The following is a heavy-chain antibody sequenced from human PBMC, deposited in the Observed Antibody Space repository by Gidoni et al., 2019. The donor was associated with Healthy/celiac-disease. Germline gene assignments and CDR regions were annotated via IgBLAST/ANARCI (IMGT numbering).Heavy chain of an antibody. J-gene: IGHJ4*02. D-gene: IGHD2-2*01. CDR1: GFPFSSYG. V-gene: IGHV3-33*01. CDR3: AGGYCSSTSCRRPGFGY. Sequence: VPLVASGGGVVQPGRSLRLSCAASGFPFSSYGMHWVRQAPGKGLEWVAVIWYDGSNKYYADSVKGRFTISRDNSKNTLYLQMNSLRAEDTAVYYCAGGYCSSTSCRRPGFGYWGQGTLVTVSS. CDR2: IWYDGSNK.